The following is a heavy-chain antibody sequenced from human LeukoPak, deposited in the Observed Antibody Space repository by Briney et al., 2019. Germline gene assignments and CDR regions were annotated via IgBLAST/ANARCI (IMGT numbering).Heavy chain of an antibody. CDR1: GYSFTSYW. CDR2: IYPGDSDT. J-gene: IGHJ4*02. D-gene: IGHD6-6*01. Sequence: GESLKISCKGSGYSFTSYWIGWVRQMPGKGLEWMGIIYPGDSDTRYSPSFQGQVTISADKSISTAYLQWSSLKASDTAMYYCAGWGRYSSSPEPLDYWGQGTLVTVSS. V-gene: IGHV5-51*01. CDR3: AGWGRYSSSPEPLDY.